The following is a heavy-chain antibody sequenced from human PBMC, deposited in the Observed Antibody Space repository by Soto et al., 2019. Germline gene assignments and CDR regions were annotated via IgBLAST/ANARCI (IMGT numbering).Heavy chain of an antibody. J-gene: IGHJ6*02. CDR1: GFTFSSYD. CDR2: IGTAGDT. V-gene: IGHV3-13*01. Sequence: EVQLVESGGGLVQPGGSLRLSCAASGFTFSSYDMHWVRQATGKGLEWVSAIGTAGDTYYPGSVKGRFTISRENAKNSLYLQMNSLRAEDTAVYYCARAGPALVGSYYGMDVWGQGTTVTVSS. D-gene: IGHD6-6*01. CDR3: ARAGPALVGSYYGMDV.